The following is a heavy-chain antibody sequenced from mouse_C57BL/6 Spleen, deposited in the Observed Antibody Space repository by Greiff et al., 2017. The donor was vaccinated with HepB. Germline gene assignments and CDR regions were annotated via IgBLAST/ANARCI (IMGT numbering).Heavy chain of an antibody. V-gene: IGHV1-59*01. CDR1: GYTFTSYW. CDR2: IDPSDSYT. Sequence: QVQLQQPGAELVRPGTSVKLSCKASGYTFTSYWMHWVKQRPGQGLEWIGVIDPSDSYTNYNQKFKGKATLTVDTSSSTAYMQLSSLTSEDSAVYYCARQWTTVVAGTGTFAYWGQGTLVTVSA. J-gene: IGHJ3*01. D-gene: IGHD1-1*01. CDR3: ARQWTTVVAGTGTFAY.